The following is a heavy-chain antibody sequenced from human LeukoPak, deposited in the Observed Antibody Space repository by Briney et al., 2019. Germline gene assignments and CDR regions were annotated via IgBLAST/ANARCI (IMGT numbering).Heavy chain of an antibody. CDR3: ARQGYDYRYFDY. V-gene: IGHV4-38-2*01. Sequence: SETLSLTCAVSGYSISSGYYWGWIRQPPGKGLELVGSIYQSGSTYYSPSLKSRVPISVDTSKNPFSLKLSSVTAADTAVYYCARQGYDYRYFDYWGQGTLVTVSS. CDR2: IYQSGST. CDR1: GYSISSGYY. D-gene: IGHD5-12*01. J-gene: IGHJ4*02.